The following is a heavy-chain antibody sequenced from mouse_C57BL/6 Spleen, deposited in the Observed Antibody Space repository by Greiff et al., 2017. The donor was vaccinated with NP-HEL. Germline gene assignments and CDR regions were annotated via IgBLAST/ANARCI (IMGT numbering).Heavy chain of an antibody. J-gene: IGHJ1*03. V-gene: IGHV5-6*02. Sequence: EVKLMESGGDLVKPGGSLKLSCAASGFTFSSYGMSWVRQTPDKRLEWVATISSGGSYTYYPDSVKGRFTISRDNAKNTLYLQMSSLKSEDTAMYYCARRVLSEGYFDVWGTGTTVTVSS. D-gene: IGHD1-1*02. CDR2: ISSGGSYT. CDR1: GFTFSSYG. CDR3: ARRVLSEGYFDV.